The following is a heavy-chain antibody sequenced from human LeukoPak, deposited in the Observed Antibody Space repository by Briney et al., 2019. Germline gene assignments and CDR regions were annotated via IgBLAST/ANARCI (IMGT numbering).Heavy chain of an antibody. D-gene: IGHD3-22*01. CDR2: ISYDGSNK. V-gene: IGHV3-30*18. CDR3: AKARQKYYYDSSGYSVDY. CDR1: GFTFSTYG. Sequence: HSGGSLRLSCAASGFTFSTYGMHWVRQAPGKGLEWVAIISYDGSNKYYGDSVRGRFTISRDNSKNTLYLQMNSLRAEDTAAYYCAKARQKYYYDSSGYSVDYWGQGSLVIVSS. J-gene: IGHJ4*02.